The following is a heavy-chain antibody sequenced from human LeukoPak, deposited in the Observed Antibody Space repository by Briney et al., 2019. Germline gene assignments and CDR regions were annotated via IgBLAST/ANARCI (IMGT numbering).Heavy chain of an antibody. V-gene: IGHV3-21*01. CDR3: ARDDELTIFDY. J-gene: IGHJ4*02. CDR2: ISSSSSYI. CDR1: GFTFSSYS. D-gene: IGHD3-3*01. Sequence: GGSLRLSCAASGFTFSSYSMNWVRQAPGEGLEWVSSISSSSSYIYYADSVKGRFTISRDNAKNSLYLQMNSLRAEDTAVYYCARDDELTIFDYWGQGTLVTVSS.